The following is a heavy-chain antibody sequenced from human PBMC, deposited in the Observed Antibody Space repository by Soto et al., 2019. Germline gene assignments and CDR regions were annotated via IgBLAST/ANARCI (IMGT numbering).Heavy chain of an antibody. V-gene: IGHV1-69*02. CDR2: IIPILGIA. Sequence: SVKVSCKASGGTFSSYTISWVRQAPGQGLEWMGRIIPILGIANYAQKFQGRVTITADKSTSTAYMELSSLRSEDTAVYYCARWACCSRYCSGGSCFGDAFDIWGQGTMVTVAS. J-gene: IGHJ3*02. D-gene: IGHD2-15*01. CDR3: ARWACCSRYCSGGSCFGDAFDI. CDR1: GGTFSSYT.